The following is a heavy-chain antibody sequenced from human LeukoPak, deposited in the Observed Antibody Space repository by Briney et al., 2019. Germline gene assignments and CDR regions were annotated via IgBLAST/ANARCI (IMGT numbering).Heavy chain of an antibody. J-gene: IGHJ1*01. CDR1: GFTFSSYG. V-gene: IGHV3-33*01. D-gene: IGHD6-13*01. CDR3: AAASAYSYFEH. Sequence: GGTLRLSCAASGFTFSSYGMHWVRQAPGKGLEWVSIIWYDGNNKYYADSVKGRFTISRDDSKNTVYLQMNSLRVEDTAVYYCAAASAYSYFEHWGQGTLVIVSS. CDR2: IWYDGNNK.